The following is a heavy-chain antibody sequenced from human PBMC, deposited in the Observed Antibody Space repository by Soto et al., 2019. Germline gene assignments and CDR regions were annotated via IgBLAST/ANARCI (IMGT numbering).Heavy chain of an antibody. CDR2: ISYTGST. Sequence: VLLQESGPGVVRPSQTLSLTCTVSGESISNPHYHWSWLRQTPGKGLEWIGYISYTGSTFYISSLESRVTMSVDTSKNAFSLRLTSGTAADTAVYYCAATLRGVWFDPWGQGTLVTVSS. D-gene: IGHD3-10*01. CDR3: AATLRGVWFDP. J-gene: IGHJ5*02. V-gene: IGHV4-30-4*08. CDR1: GESISNPHYH.